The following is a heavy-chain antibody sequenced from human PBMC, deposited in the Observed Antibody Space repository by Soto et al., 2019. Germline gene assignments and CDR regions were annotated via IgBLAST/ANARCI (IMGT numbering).Heavy chain of an antibody. J-gene: IGHJ4*02. Sequence: ASVKVSCKASGYTFTSYGISWVRQAPGQGLEWMGGIIPIFGTANYAQKFQGRVTITADESTSTAYMELSSLRSEDTAVYYCARAKYYDILTGYYYYFDYWGQGTLVTVSS. V-gene: IGHV1-69*13. CDR3: ARAKYYDILTGYYYYFDY. CDR2: IIPIFGTA. CDR1: GYTFTSYG. D-gene: IGHD3-9*01.